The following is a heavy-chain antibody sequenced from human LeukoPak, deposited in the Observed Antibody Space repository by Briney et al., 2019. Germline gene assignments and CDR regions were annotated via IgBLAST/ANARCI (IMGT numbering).Heavy chain of an antibody. CDR3: ARDTYCGGDCYTLYGMDV. CDR2: ISSSSSYI. CDR1: GFTFSSYS. Sequence: GGSLRLSCAASGFTFSSYSMNWVRQAPGMGLEWVSYISSSSSYIYYADSVKGRFTISRDNAKNSLYLQMNSLRAEDTAVYYCARDTYCGGDCYTLYGMDVWGQGTTVTVSS. V-gene: IGHV3-21*05. J-gene: IGHJ6*02. D-gene: IGHD2-21*02.